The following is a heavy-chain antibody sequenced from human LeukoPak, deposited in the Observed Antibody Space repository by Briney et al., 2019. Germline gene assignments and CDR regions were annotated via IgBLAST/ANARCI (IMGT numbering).Heavy chain of an antibody. V-gene: IGHV4-39*07. CDR2: MYNTGIT. D-gene: IGHD6-13*01. CDR3: AREGGIAAAGKRRSWFDP. J-gene: IGHJ5*02. Sequence: TPSETLSLICTVSGGSISSSSYYWGWIRQSPGKGLEWLGSMYNTGITYYNPSLKSRVTISVDTSKNQFSLKLSSVTAADTAVYYCAREGGIAAAGKRRSWFDPWGQGTLVTVSS. CDR1: GGSISSSSYY.